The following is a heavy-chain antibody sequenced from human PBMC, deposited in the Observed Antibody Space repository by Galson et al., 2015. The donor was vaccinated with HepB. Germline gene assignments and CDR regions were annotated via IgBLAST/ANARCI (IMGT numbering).Heavy chain of an antibody. CDR3: ASLLGSGGWEMGHYYYYGMDV. CDR2: ISSSGSTI. V-gene: IGHV3-11*01. Sequence: SLRLSCAASGFTFSDYYMSWIRQAPGKGLEWVSYISSSGSTIYYADSVKGRFTISRDNAKNSLYLQMNSLRAEDTAVYYCASLLGSGGWEMGHYYYYGMDVWGQGTTVTVSS. CDR1: GFTFSDYY. D-gene: IGHD6-19*01. J-gene: IGHJ6*02.